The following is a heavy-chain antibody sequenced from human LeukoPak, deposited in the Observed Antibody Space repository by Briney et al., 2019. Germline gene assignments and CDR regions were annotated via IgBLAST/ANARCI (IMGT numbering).Heavy chain of an antibody. CDR1: GFTFSSYA. CDR3: ARGSSGYGDLNWFDP. V-gene: IGHV3-30-3*01. CDR2: ISYDGSNK. D-gene: IGHD3-22*01. J-gene: IGHJ5*02. Sequence: GGSLRLSCAASGFTFSSYAMHWVRQAPGKGLEGVAVISYDGSNKYYADSVKGRFTISRDNSKNTLYLQMNSLRAEDTAVYYCARGSSGYGDLNWFDPWGQGTLVTVSS.